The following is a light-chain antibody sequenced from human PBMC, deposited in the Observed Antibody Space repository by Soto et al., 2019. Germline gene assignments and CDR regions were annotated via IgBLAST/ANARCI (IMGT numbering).Light chain of an antibody. Sequence: ELVLTQSPGTLSLSPGERATLSCRATQTVRNNYLAWYQQKPGQAPRLLIYDASSRATGIPDRFSGGGSGTDFTLTISRMEPEDFAVYYCQQFSSYPLTFGGGTKVDXK. CDR2: DAS. CDR3: QQFSSYPLT. V-gene: IGKV3-20*01. J-gene: IGKJ4*01. CDR1: QTVRNNY.